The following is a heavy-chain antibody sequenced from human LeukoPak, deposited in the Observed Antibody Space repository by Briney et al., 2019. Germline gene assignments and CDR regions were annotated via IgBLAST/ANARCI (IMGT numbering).Heavy chain of an antibody. J-gene: IGHJ5*02. V-gene: IGHV4-39*07. CDR1: GDSISTGSYY. CDR2: MYWSGSS. D-gene: IGHD6-6*01. CDR3: ARAGSSLYLGWFDP. Sequence: SETLSLTCTVSGDSISTGSYYWGWIRQPPGKGLEWIGSMYWSGSSYYNPSLKSRVTISVDTSKNQFSLKLSSVTAADTAVYYCARAGSSLYLGWFDPWGQGTLVTVSS.